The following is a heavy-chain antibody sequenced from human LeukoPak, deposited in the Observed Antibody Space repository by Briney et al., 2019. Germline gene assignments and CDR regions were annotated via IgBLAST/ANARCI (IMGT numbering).Heavy chain of an antibody. Sequence: ASVKVSCKASGYTFTGHYMHWVRQAPGQGLEWMGWISAYNGNTNYAQKLQGRVTMTTDTSTSTAYMELRSLRSDDTAVYYCARLGPSTYYYDSSGYYYFDYWGQGTLVTVSS. J-gene: IGHJ4*02. D-gene: IGHD3-22*01. V-gene: IGHV1-18*04. CDR3: ARLGPSTYYYDSSGYYYFDY. CDR1: GYTFTGHY. CDR2: ISAYNGNT.